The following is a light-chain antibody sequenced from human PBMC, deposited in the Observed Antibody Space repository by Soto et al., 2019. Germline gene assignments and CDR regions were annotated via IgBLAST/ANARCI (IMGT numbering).Light chain of an antibody. J-gene: IGKJ1*01. Sequence: EIVLTQSPGTLSLSPGERATLSCRASQSVSNNFLAWYQQKPGQSPRLLIYDTSSRATDIPDRFSGSGSGTDFTLTISGLEPEDSEVYYCQQYDSPWTLGQGTKVEIK. CDR2: DTS. CDR3: QQYDSPWT. V-gene: IGKV3-20*01. CDR1: QSVSNNF.